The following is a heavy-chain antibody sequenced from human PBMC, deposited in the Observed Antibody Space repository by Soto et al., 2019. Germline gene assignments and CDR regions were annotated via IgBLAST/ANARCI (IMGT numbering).Heavy chain of an antibody. CDR1: GDTFTIYA. CDR2: INAGNGNT. Sequence: GASVKVSCKASGDTFTIYAMHWVRQAPGQRLEWMGWINAGNGNTKYSQKFQGRVTITRDTSASTAYMELSSLRSEDTAVYYCARVSGYYLPDYWGQGTLVTVSS. D-gene: IGHD5-12*01. V-gene: IGHV1-3*01. CDR3: ARVSGYYLPDY. J-gene: IGHJ4*02.